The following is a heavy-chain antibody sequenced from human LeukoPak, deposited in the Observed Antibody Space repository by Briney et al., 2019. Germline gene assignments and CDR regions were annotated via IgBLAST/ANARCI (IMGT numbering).Heavy chain of an antibody. CDR1: GGSISSGSYY. CDR3: ARGFHDYGGNWGADY. D-gene: IGHD4-23*01. J-gene: IGHJ4*02. V-gene: IGHV4-61*02. CDR2: IYTSGST. Sequence: SQTLSLTCTVSGGSISSGSYYWSWIRQPAGKGLEWTGRIYTSGSTNYNPSLKSRVTISVDTSKNQFSLKLSSVTAADTAVYYCARGFHDYGGNWGADYWGQGTLVTVSS.